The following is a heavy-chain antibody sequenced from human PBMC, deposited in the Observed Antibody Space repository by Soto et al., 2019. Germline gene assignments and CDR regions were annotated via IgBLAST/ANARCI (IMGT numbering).Heavy chain of an antibody. Sequence: QAQLVQSGAEVKEPGASVKVSCKASGYTFTGYGITWVRQAPGQGLEWMGWASPLSATTNYAPKFLGRVTMTTDTSTNMAYMELRSLRSDDTAVYYCARGGTAEADFWGQGTLVTVSS. CDR3: ARGGTAEADF. D-gene: IGHD2-21*02. J-gene: IGHJ4*02. CDR1: GYTFTGYG. V-gene: IGHV1-18*01. CDR2: ASPLSATT.